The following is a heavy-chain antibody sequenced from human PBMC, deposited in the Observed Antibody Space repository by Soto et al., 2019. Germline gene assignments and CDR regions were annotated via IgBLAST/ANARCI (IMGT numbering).Heavy chain of an antibody. CDR1: GYSFISFW. Sequence: EVQLVQSGTEVKKPGESLKISCKGSGYSFISFWIGWVRQMPGKGLEWMGAIYPSDSDNRNSPSFQGQVTISVDKSISTACLHWSSLKASDTAMYYCARYDSRGDYFDYWGQGTLVTVSS. D-gene: IGHD3-22*01. CDR3: ARYDSRGDYFDY. J-gene: IGHJ4*02. CDR2: IYPSDSDN. V-gene: IGHV5-51*03.